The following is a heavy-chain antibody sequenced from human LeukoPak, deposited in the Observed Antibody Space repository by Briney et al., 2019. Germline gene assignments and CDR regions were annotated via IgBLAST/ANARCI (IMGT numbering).Heavy chain of an antibody. J-gene: IGHJ5*02. Sequence: GGSLRLSCAASGFTFSSYAMSWVRQAPGKGLEWVSAISGSGGSTYYADSVKGRFTISRDNSKNTLYLQMNSLRAEDTAVYYCAKARSGYYEYNWFDPWGQGTLVTVSS. V-gene: IGHV3-23*01. CDR3: AKARSGYYEYNWFDP. D-gene: IGHD3-22*01. CDR1: GFTFSSYA. CDR2: ISGSGGST.